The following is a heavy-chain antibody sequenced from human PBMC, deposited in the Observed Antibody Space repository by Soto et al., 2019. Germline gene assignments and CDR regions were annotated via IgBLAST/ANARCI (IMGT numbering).Heavy chain of an antibody. J-gene: IGHJ6*04. Sequence: GGSLRLSCAASGFTFSSYAMSWVRQAPGKGLEWVSAISGSGGSTYYADSVKGRFTISRDNSKNTLYLQMNSLRAEDTAVYYCAKVMVIYGKRSMSYYYYGMDVWGKGTTVTVSS. D-gene: IGHD3-22*01. V-gene: IGHV3-23*01. CDR2: ISGSGGST. CDR1: GFTFSSYA. CDR3: AKVMVIYGKRSMSYYYYGMDV.